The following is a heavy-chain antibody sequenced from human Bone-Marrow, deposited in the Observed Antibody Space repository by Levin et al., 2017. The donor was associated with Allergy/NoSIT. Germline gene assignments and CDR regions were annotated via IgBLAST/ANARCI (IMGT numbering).Heavy chain of an antibody. D-gene: IGHD1-26*01. CDR3: ARQVGAHYGMDV. V-gene: IGHV4-38-2*01. CDR2: IYHSGST. J-gene: IGHJ6*02. Sequence: SPTLSLPCPVSGYSISSGYYWGWIRQPPGKGLEWIGSIYHSGSTYYNPSLKSRVTISVDTSKNQFSLKLSSVTAADTAVYYCARQVGAHYGMDVWGQGTTVTVSS. CDR1: GYSISSGYY.